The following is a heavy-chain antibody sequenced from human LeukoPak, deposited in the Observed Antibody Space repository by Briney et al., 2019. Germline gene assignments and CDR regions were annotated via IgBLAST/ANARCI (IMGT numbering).Heavy chain of an antibody. J-gene: IGHJ5*02. CDR3: ATAPAAYSSSWRFDWFDP. V-gene: IGHV3-20*04. CDR1: GFTFDDYG. CDR2: INWNGGST. Sequence: GESLKISCAASGFTFDDYGMSWVRQAPGKGLEWVFGINWNGGSTGYADSVKGRFTISRDNAKNSLYLQMNSLRAEDTALYYCATAPAAYSSSWRFDWFDPWGQGTLVTVSS. D-gene: IGHD6-13*01.